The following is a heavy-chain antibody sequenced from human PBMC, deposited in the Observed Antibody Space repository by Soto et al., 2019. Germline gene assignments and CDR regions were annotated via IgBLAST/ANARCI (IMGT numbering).Heavy chain of an antibody. CDR3: ARAGIVQVSYAMDV. V-gene: IGHV4-59*01. J-gene: IGHJ6*02. CDR2: IYHSGST. Sequence: SETLSLTCTVSGGSIGGDSWSWIRQSPGKGLDFIGYIYHSGSTNYNPSLKSRVTISMDTSKNQFSLRLSSVTAADAAVYYCARAGIVQVSYAMDVWGQGTTVTVSS. D-gene: IGHD2-8*01. CDR1: GGSIGGDS.